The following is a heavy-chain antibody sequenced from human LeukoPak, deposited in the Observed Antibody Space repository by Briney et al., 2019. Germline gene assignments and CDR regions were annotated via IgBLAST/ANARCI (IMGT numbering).Heavy chain of an antibody. Sequence: PGRSLRLSCAASGFTFSSYAMHWVRQAPGKGLEWVAVISYDGSNKYYADSVKGRFTISRDNSKNTLYLQMHSLRAEDTAVYFCAKYDYYDSNGYYSRGFDYWGQGTLVTVSS. V-gene: IGHV3-30*04. J-gene: IGHJ4*02. CDR2: ISYDGSNK. CDR1: GFTFSSYA. D-gene: IGHD3-22*01. CDR3: AKYDYYDSNGYYSRGFDY.